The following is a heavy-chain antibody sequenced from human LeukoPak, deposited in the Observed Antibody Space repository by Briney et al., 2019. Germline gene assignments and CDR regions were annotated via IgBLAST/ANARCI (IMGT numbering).Heavy chain of an antibody. Sequence: GGSLRLSCAASGFTFSSAGMHWVRQAPGKGLEWVAFIRHDGSDKYYADSVKGRFTISRDNSKNTLYLQMNSLRTEDTAVYYCAKDDILTGYNLDYWGQGTLVTVSS. CDR3: AKDDILTGYNLDY. J-gene: IGHJ4*02. CDR1: GFTFSSAG. V-gene: IGHV3-30*02. CDR2: IRHDGSDK. D-gene: IGHD3-9*01.